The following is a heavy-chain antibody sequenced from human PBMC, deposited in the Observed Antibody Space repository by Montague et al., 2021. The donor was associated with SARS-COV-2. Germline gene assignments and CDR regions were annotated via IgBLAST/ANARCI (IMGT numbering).Heavy chain of an antibody. D-gene: IGHD3-3*01. CDR2: INHTGSA. Sequence: SETLSLTCAVYSGSFSDYYRTWIRQSPGKGLEWIGEINHTGSATYNPSLKSRATLSRDTSKNQFSLKLQSVTPADTAVYYCARGQVTISGVLIFIPAAGHLDVWGQGTSVTVSS. V-gene: IGHV4-34*01. CDR3: ARGQVTISGVLIFIPAAGHLDV. CDR1: SGSFSDYY. J-gene: IGHJ3*01.